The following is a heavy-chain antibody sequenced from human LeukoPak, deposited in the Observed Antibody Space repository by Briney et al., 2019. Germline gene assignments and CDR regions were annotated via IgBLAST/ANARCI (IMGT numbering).Heavy chain of an antibody. V-gene: IGHV4-59*08. CDR3: ARGDIDY. CDR2: IYYSGST. J-gene: IGHJ4*02. Sequence: SETLSLTCTVSGASISSYYWSWIRQPPGKGLEWIGFIYYSGSTNYNPSLKSRVTISVDTSKNQFSLKLSSVTAADTAVYYCARGDIDYWGQGTLVTVSS. D-gene: IGHD2-15*01. CDR1: GASISSYY.